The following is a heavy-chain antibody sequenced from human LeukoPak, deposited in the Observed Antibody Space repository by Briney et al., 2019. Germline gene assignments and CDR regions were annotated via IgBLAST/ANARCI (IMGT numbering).Heavy chain of an antibody. CDR3: ATTRPYGTTWAGAFED. D-gene: IGHD6-19*01. Sequence: GGSLRLSCAGSEFTLSTHGLSWVRQAPGKRLEWVPTVTSRRGTHYTDSVQGRFITSRDNSENTFVLEMNSLRAEDTAVYYCATTRPYGTTWAGAFEDWGQGTPVTVSS. CDR1: EFTLSTHG. CDR2: VTSRRGT. J-gene: IGHJ4*01. V-gene: IGHV3-23*01.